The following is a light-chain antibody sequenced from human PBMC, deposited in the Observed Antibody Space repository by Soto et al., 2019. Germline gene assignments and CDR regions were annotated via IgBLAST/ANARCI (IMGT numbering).Light chain of an antibody. CDR3: GRWDSRLSTYV. CDR2: DNN. Sequence: QSVLTQPPSVSAAPGQQVTISCSRSGSNIGNDYVSWYQQLPGTAPKLLIYDNNKRAAGIPDRFSGSESGTSATLGITGLQTGDEADYYCGRWDSRLSTYVFGTGTKVTVL. J-gene: IGLJ1*01. V-gene: IGLV1-51*01. CDR1: GSNIGNDY.